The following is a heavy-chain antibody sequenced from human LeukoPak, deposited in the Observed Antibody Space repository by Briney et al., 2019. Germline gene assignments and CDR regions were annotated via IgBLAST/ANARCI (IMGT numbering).Heavy chain of an antibody. D-gene: IGHD3-22*01. CDR1: GYTFTSYD. J-gene: IGHJ4*02. CDR2: MNPNSGNT. V-gene: IGHV1-8*03. CDR3: ARDSLFYYDSSGYYYDDY. Sequence: ASVKVSCKASGYTFTSYDINWVRQATGQGLEWMGWMNPNSGNTGYAQKFQGRVTITRNTSISTAYMELSSLRSEDTAVYYCARDSLFYYDSSGYYYDDYWGQGTLVTVSS.